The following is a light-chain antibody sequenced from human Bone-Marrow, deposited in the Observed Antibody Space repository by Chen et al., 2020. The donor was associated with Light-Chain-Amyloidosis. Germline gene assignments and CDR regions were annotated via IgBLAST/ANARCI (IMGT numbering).Light chain of an antibody. V-gene: IGLV2-14*01. Sequence: QSALTQPSSVSGSPGPSFHIPRTGTSSDGGGDNQVSWYQQHPDKAPKLMIYEVTNRPSWVPDRFSGSKSDNTASLTISGLQTEDEADYFCSSYTITNTLVFGSGTRVTVL. CDR1: SSDGGGDNQ. J-gene: IGLJ1*01. CDR3: SSYTITNTLV. CDR2: EVT.